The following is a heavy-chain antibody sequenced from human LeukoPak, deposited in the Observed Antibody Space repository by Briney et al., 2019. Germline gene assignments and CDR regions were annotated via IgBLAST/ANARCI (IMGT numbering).Heavy chain of an antibody. J-gene: IGHJ3*02. V-gene: IGHV3-7*01. CDR3: ARDQGALDI. CDR1: GFTFSQYW. CDR2: IKQDGSEK. Sequence: PGGSLRLSCAASGFTFSQYWMSWVRQAPGKGLEWLANIKQDGSEKYYVDSVKGRFTISRDNAKNSLYLQMNSQRAEDTAIYYCARDQGALDIWGQGTMVTVSS.